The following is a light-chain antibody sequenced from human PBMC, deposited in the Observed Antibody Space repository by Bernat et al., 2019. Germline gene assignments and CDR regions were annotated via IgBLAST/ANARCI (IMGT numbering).Light chain of an antibody. J-gene: IGLJ1*01. Sequence: QSALTQPASVSGYPGQSITISCTGASSDIGGFNYVSWYQQHPGKAPKLMISDVSSRPSGVSNRFSGTKSGNTASLTISGLQAEDEADYYCYSWTMNYVYVFGTGTKVTVL. CDR3: YSWTMNYVYV. CDR2: DVS. CDR1: SSDIGGFNY. V-gene: IGLV2-14*03.